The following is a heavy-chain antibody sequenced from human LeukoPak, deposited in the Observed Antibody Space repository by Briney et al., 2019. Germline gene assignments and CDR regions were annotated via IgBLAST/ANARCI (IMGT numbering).Heavy chain of an antibody. CDR2: IYTSGST. CDR1: GGSISSYY. V-gene: IGHV4-4*07. Sequence: SETLSLTCTVSGGSISSYYWSWIRQPAGKGLKWIGRIYTSGSTNYNPSLKSRVTMSVDTSKNQFSLKLSSVTAADTAVYYCASLPRGYSYGYGDAFDIWGQGTMVTVSS. CDR3: ASLPRGYSYGYGDAFDI. J-gene: IGHJ3*02. D-gene: IGHD5-18*01.